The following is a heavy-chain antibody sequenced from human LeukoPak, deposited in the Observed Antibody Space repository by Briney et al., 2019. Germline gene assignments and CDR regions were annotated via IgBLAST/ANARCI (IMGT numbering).Heavy chain of an antibody. CDR3: AKDPLGCSSTSCYMD. CDR2: ISGSGGST. D-gene: IGHD2-2*02. J-gene: IGHJ4*02. V-gene: IGHV3-23*01. Sequence: RTGGSLRLSCAASGFTFSSYAMSWVRQAPGKGLEWVSAISGSGGSTYYADSVKGRFTISRDNSKNTLYLQMNSLRAEDTAVYYCAKDPLGCSSTSCYMDWGQGTLVTVSS. CDR1: GFTFSSYA.